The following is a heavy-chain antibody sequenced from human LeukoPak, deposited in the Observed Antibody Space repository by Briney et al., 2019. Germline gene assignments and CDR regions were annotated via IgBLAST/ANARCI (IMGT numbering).Heavy chain of an antibody. J-gene: IGHJ4*02. CDR1: GFTFSSYS. Sequence: GGSLRLSCAASGFTFSSYSMNWVRQAPGKGLEWVSYISSSSSKIYYADDVKGRFTISRDNAKNSMYMQMNSRKAEDTAVYYWARDSGSWYPGGNDYWGQGTLVTVSS. CDR3: ARDSGSWYPGGNDY. D-gene: IGHD6-13*01. V-gene: IGHV3-48*04. CDR2: ISSSSSKI.